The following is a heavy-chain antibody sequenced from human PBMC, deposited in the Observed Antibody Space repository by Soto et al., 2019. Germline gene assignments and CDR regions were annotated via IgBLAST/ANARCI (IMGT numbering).Heavy chain of an antibody. CDR2: INAGNGNT. Sequence: ASVKVSCKASGYTFTSYAMHWVRQAPGQRLEWMGWINAGNGNTKYSQKFQGRVTITRDTSASTAYMELSSLRSEDTAVYYCARDEIHYYDSSGYLSTYYYYGMDVWGQGTTVTVSS. J-gene: IGHJ6*02. V-gene: IGHV1-3*01. D-gene: IGHD3-22*01. CDR1: GYTFTSYA. CDR3: ARDEIHYYDSSGYLSTYYYYGMDV.